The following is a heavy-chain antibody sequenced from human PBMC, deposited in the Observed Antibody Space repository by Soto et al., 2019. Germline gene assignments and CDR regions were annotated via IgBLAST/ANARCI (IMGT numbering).Heavy chain of an antibody. Sequence: SVKVSCKASGGTFSSYAISWVRQAPVQGLEWMGGIIPIFGTANYAQKFQGRVTITADESTSTAYMELSSLRSEDTAVYYCARYYYDSSGYYPRLYYYGMDVWGQGTTVTVSS. V-gene: IGHV1-69*13. J-gene: IGHJ6*02. D-gene: IGHD3-22*01. CDR3: ARYYYDSSGYYPRLYYYGMDV. CDR2: IIPIFGTA. CDR1: GGTFSSYA.